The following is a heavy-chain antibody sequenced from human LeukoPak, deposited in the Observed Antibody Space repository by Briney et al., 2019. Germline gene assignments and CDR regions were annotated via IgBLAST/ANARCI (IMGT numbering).Heavy chain of an antibody. J-gene: IGHJ4*02. Sequence: GGSLRLSCAASGFTFSSYGMSWVRQAPGKGLEWVSAISGSGGSTYYADSIKGRFTISRNNAKNSLYLLMNSLRAEDTAMYYCARDRVASGYSLSAFDYWGQGTLVTVSS. CDR1: GFTFSSYG. CDR2: ISGSGGST. V-gene: IGHV3-23*01. D-gene: IGHD4-23*01. CDR3: ARDRVASGYSLSAFDY.